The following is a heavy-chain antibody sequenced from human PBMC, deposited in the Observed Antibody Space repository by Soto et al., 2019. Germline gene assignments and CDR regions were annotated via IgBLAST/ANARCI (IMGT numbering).Heavy chain of an antibody. D-gene: IGHD2-21*01. Sequence: EVQLVESGGGLVKPGGSLRLSCAASGFTFSNAWMNWVRQAPGKGLEWVGRIKSKTDGGTTDYAAPVKGRFTISRDDSKNTLYLQMTSLKTEDTGVYYCIVRYPYYFDYWGQGTLVTVSS. CDR3: IVRYPYYFDY. V-gene: IGHV3-15*07. J-gene: IGHJ4*02. CDR2: IKSKTDGGTT. CDR1: GFTFSNAW.